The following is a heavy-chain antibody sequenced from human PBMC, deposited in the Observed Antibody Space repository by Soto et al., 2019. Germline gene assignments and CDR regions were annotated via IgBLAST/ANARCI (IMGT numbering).Heavy chain of an antibody. D-gene: IGHD3-22*01. V-gene: IGHV3-30-3*01. Sequence: QVQLVESGGGVVQPGRSLRLSCAASGFTFSSYAMHWVRQAPGKGLEWVAVISYDGSNKYYADSVKGRFTISRDNSKNTLYLQMNSLRSEDTAVYYCARGGGDSSGYSFEYWGQGTLVTVSS. CDR2: ISYDGSNK. CDR3: ARGGGDSSGYSFEY. J-gene: IGHJ4*02. CDR1: GFTFSSYA.